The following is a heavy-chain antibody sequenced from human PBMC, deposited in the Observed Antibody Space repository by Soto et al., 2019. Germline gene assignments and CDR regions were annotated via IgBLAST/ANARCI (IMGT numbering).Heavy chain of an antibody. J-gene: IGHJ4*02. V-gene: IGHV4-59*08. CDR2: IYYSGST. CDR1: GGSISSYY. Sequence: QVQLQESGPGLVKPSETLSLTCTVSGGSISSYYWSWIRQPPGQGLEWIGYIYYSGSTNYNPSLKSLVTISVDTSKNQFSLKLSSVTAADTAVYYCARTYSSSSYFDYWGQGTLVTVSS. D-gene: IGHD6-6*01. CDR3: ARTYSSSSYFDY.